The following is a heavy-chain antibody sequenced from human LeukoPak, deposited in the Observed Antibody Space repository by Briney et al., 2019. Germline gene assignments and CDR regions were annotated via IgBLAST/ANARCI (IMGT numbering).Heavy chain of an antibody. V-gene: IGHV3-23*01. CDR1: GFTFSSYA. J-gene: IGHJ4*02. CDR3: ANSPKSDY. Sequence: GGSLRLSCAASGFTFSSYAMSWVRQAPGKGLEWVSTVSGSGGGTYYADSVKGRFTISRNNSKNTLYLQMNGLRAEDTAVYYCANSPKSDYWGQGTLVTVSS. CDR2: VSGSGGGT.